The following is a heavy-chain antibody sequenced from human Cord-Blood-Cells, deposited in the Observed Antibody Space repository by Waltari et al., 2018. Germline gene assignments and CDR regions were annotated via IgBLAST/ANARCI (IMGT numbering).Heavy chain of an antibody. CDR2: IYHSGST. CDR3: ARDLGGGYYYFDY. V-gene: IGHV4-4*02. D-gene: IGHD3-22*01. CDR1: GGSISSSNW. Sequence: QVQLQESGPGLVKPSGTLSLTCAVSGGSISSSNWWSWVRQPPGKGLEWIGEIYHSGSTNYNPALKSRVTIAGDKSKNQCSLKLSSVTAADTAVYYCARDLGGGYYYFDYWGQGTLVTVSS. J-gene: IGHJ4*02.